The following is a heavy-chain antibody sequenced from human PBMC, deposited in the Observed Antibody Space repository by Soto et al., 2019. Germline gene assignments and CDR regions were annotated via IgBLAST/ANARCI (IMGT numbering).Heavy chain of an antibody. CDR1: GFTFSTST. J-gene: IGHJ4*02. Sequence: SVKVSCKASGFTFSTSTIKWVRQPRWHRLEWFGWIVVGNGNTNFAQNLRQGLTFSRDKSTSTAYMELTSLRFDDTAKYYCRTGSAGYSFGFDVSGQGTLVTVSS. V-gene: IGHV1-58*02. D-gene: IGHD6-13*01. CDR2: IVVGNGNT. CDR3: RTGSAGYSFGFDV.